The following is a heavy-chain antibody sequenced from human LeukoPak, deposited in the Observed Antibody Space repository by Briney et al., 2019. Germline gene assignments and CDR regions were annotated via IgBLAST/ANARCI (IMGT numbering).Heavy chain of an antibody. D-gene: IGHD2-8*01. Sequence: GGSLRLSCAASGFTFSSSWTTWVRQAPGKGLEWVASIREDGSEKTSVDSVKGRFTISRDNAKNSLYLQMDRMRAEDTAVYYCARGPTNGQAFDYWGQGTLVSVSS. J-gene: IGHJ4*02. V-gene: IGHV3-7*01. CDR2: IREDGSEK. CDR1: GFTFSSSW. CDR3: ARGPTNGQAFDY.